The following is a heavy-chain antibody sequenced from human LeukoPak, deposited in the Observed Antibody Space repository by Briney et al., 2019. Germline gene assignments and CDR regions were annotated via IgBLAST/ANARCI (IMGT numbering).Heavy chain of an antibody. CDR3: AATTLTSGDFDY. V-gene: IGHV4-59*08. Sequence: PSETLSLTCTVSGGSISSYYWSWIRQPPGKGLEWIGYIHYSGSTYYNPSLKSRVTISVDTSKNQFSLKMSSVTAADAAVYYCAATTLTSGDFDYWGLGTLVTVSS. CDR1: GGSISSYY. CDR2: IHYSGST. D-gene: IGHD4-11*01. J-gene: IGHJ4*02.